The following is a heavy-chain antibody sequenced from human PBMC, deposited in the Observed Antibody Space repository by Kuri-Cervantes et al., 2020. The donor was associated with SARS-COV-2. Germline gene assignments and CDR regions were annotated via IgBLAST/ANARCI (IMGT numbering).Heavy chain of an antibody. Sequence: SESLSLTCTVSGGSISSSSYYWGWIRQPPGKGLEWIGSIYYSGSTYYNPSLKSRVTISVDTSENQFSLKLSSVTAADTAVYYCARQGTGYDGSGSYYYYYCGMDVWSQGTTVTDSS. J-gene: IGHJ6*02. CDR1: GGSISSSSYY. CDR3: ARQGTGYDGSGSYYYYYCGMDV. D-gene: IGHD3-10*01. V-gene: IGHV4-39*01. CDR2: IYYSGST.